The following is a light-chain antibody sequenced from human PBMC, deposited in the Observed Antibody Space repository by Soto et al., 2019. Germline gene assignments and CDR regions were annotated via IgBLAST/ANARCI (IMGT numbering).Light chain of an antibody. J-gene: IGKJ5*01. V-gene: IGKV4-1*01. CDR2: WAS. CDR3: QQYYSTLIT. Sequence: DIALTQYPDSLALSLGERATMNCKSSQSVLYSSYNKSYLAWYQVKPGRPPKLLFSWASTRESGVPERFSGSGSGTDFSLTISSLQAEDVAVYYCQQYYSTLITFGQGTRLEIK. CDR1: QSVLYSSYNKSY.